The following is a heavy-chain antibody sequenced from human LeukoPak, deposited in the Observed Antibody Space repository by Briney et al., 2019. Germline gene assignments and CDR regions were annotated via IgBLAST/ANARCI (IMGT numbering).Heavy chain of an antibody. J-gene: IGHJ3*02. CDR2: VSWNSGSI. CDR3: ARDRGYGHAFDI. D-gene: IGHD5-18*01. V-gene: IGHV3-9*01. CDR1: GFTFDDYA. Sequence: GGSLRLSCAASGFTFDDYAMHWVRQAPGKGLEWVSGVSWNSGSIGYADSVKGRFTISRDNAKNSLYLQMNSLRDEDTAVYYCARDRGYGHAFDIWGQGTMVTVSS.